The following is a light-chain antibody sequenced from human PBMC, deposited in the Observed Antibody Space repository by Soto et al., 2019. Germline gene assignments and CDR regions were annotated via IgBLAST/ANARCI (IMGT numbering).Light chain of an antibody. J-gene: IGKJ1*01. V-gene: IGKV3-20*01. Sequence: EIVLTQSPGTLSLSPGERATLSCRASQSVSTNYLAWYQRKPGQAPRLLIYGASSRATDIPDRFSGSGSGTDFTLTIIRLEPEDFAVYYYQQYGSSPPTFGQGTKVEIK. CDR3: QQYGSSPPT. CDR1: QSVSTNY. CDR2: GAS.